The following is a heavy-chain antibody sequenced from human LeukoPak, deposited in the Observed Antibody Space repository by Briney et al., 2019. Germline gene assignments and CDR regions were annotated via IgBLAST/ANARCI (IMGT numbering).Heavy chain of an antibody. CDR3: ANIVGATNGDY. CDR1: GGSFSGYY. D-gene: IGHD1-26*01. CDR2: INHSGST. Sequence: PSETLSLTCAVYGGSFSGYYWSWIRQPPGKGLEWIGEINHSGSTNYNPSLKSRVTISVDTSKNQFSLKLSSVTAADTAVYYCANIVGATNGDYWGQGTLVTVSS. V-gene: IGHV4-34*01. J-gene: IGHJ4*02.